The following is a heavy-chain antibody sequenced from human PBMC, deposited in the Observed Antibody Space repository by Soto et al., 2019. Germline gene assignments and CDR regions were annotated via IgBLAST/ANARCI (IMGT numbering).Heavy chain of an antibody. CDR2: FDPEDGET. CDR1: GYTLTELS. V-gene: IGHV1-24*01. Sequence: XSVKVSFNVSGYTLTELSMHWVRHTPGKGLEWMGGFDPEDGETIYAQKFQGRVTMTEDTSTDTAYMELSSLRSEDKAVYYCATDRGNYYDSSGYYFDYWGQGTLVTVSS. D-gene: IGHD3-22*01. CDR3: ATDRGNYYDSSGYYFDY. J-gene: IGHJ4*02.